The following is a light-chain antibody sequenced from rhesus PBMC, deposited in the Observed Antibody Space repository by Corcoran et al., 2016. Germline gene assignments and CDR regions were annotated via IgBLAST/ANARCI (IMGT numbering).Light chain of an antibody. Sequence: DIVMTQTPLSLPVTPGEPASISCRSSQSLLHSGGNTYLDWYLQKPGQSPQLLIYEVSNRASGVPVRFSGSGSGTEFTLKISRVEAEDVGIYYCMQGIQLPPLTFGGGTKVEIK. CDR3: MQGIQLPPLT. CDR2: EVS. V-gene: IGKV2-90*01. CDR1: QSLLHSGGNTY. J-gene: IGKJ4*01.